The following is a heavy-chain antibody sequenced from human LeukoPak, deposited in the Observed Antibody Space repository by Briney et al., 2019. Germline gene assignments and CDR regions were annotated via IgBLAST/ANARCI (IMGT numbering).Heavy chain of an antibody. D-gene: IGHD3-9*01. CDR1: GGTFSSYA. Sequence: GASVKVSCKASGGTFSSYAISWVRQAPGQGLEWMGGIIPIFGTANYAQKYQGRVKITADKSTSTAYMELSSLRSEDTAVYYCAGSILTGYYTGRVDYYYYGMDVWGNGTTVTVSS. V-gene: IGHV1-69*06. CDR3: AGSILTGYYTGRVDYYYYGMDV. J-gene: IGHJ6*04. CDR2: IIPIFGTA.